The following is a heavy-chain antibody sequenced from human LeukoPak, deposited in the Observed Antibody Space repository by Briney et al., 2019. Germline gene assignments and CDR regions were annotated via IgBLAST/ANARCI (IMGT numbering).Heavy chain of an antibody. CDR2: IYGGGST. Sequence: GGSLRLSCAASGFTFSSYSMNWVRQAPGKGLEWVSVIYGGGSTYYADSVKGRFTISRDNSKNTLYLQMNSLRAEDTAVYYCARAQLYDYVWGSYRFPPGYYFDYWGQGTLVTVSS. CDR3: ARAQLYDYVWGSYRFPPGYYFDY. CDR1: GFTFSSYS. V-gene: IGHV3-66*01. D-gene: IGHD3-16*02. J-gene: IGHJ4*02.